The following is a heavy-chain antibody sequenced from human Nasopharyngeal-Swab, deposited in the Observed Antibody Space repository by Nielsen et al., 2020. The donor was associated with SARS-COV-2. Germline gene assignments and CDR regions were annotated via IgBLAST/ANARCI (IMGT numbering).Heavy chain of an antibody. D-gene: IGHD6-6*01. Sequence: WIRQPPGKGLEWVSSITSSSSYIYYADSVKGRFTISRDNAKNSLYLQMNSLRAEDTAVYYCASPSSPGGYWGQGTLVTVSS. CDR3: ASPSSPGGY. J-gene: IGHJ4*02. CDR2: ITSSSSYI. V-gene: IGHV3-21*01.